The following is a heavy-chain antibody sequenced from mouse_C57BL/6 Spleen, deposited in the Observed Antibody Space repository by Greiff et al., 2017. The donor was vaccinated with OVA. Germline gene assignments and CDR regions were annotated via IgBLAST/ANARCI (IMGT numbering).Heavy chain of an antibody. J-gene: IGHJ3*01. CDR2: ISGGGGNT. D-gene: IGHD1-1*01. V-gene: IGHV5-9*01. CDR3: ARQGYYGSSYGFAY. CDR1: GFTFSSYT. Sequence: EVMLVESGGGLVKPGGSLKLSCAASGFTFSSYTMSWVRQTPEKRLEWVATISGGGGNTYYPDSVKGRFTISRDNAKNTLYLQMSSLRSEDTALYYCARQGYYGSSYGFAYWGQGTLVTVSA.